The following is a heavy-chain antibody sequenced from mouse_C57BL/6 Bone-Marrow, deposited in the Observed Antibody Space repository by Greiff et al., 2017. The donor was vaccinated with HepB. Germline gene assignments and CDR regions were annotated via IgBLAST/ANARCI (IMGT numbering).Heavy chain of an antibody. CDR1: GFTFSSYG. V-gene: IGHV5-6*01. CDR3: ASYYEYAMDY. CDR2: ISSGGSYT. D-gene: IGHD1-1*01. J-gene: IGHJ4*01. Sequence: EVHLVESGGDLVKPGGSLKLSCAASGFTFSSYGMSWVRQTPDKRLEWVATISSGGSYTYYPDSVKGRFTISRDNAKNTLYLQMSSLKSEDTAMYYCASYYEYAMDYWGQGTSVTVSS.